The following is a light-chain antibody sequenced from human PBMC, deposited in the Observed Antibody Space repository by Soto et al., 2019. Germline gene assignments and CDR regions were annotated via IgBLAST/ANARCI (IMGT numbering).Light chain of an antibody. J-gene: IGKJ1*01. CDR1: QSVSSSY. Sequence: ELLWPTSHATLSLSPVSSSPLFFRSIQSVSSSYLAWYQQKPGQAHRLLIYGASSRATGIPDRFSGSGSGTDFTLTISRLEPEDFAVYYCQQYGSSPPWTGGQGHKGDIK. CDR3: QQYGSSPPWT. V-gene: IGKV3-20*01. CDR2: GAS.